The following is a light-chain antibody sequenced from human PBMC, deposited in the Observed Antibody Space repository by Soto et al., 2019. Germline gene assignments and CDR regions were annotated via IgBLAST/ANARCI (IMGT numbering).Light chain of an antibody. CDR3: CSYAGTSYV. Sequence: VLSQPRSMCGSLSVAATISCTETSSDVGGYNYVSWYQQHPGKAPKLMIYDVSKRPSGVPDRFSGSKSGNTASLTISGLQAEDEADYYCCSYAGTSYVFGTGTKVTVL. J-gene: IGLJ1*01. V-gene: IGLV2-11*01. CDR2: DVS. CDR1: SSDVGGYNY.